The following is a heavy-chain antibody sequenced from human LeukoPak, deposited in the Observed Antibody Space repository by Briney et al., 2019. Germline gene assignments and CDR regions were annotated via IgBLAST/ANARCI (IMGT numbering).Heavy chain of an antibody. Sequence: GGSLRLSCAASGFTFSSYGMHWVRQAPGKGLEWVAVISYDGSNKYYADSVKGRFTISRDNSKNTLYLQMNSLRAEDTAVYYCAKARGSVGTTVTPIDYWGQGTLVTVSS. J-gene: IGHJ4*02. V-gene: IGHV3-30*18. CDR2: ISYDGSNK. CDR3: AKARGSVGTTVTPIDY. CDR1: GFTFSSYG. D-gene: IGHD4-11*01.